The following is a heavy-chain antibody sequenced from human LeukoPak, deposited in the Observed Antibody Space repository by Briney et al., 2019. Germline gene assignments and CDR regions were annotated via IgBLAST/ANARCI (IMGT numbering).Heavy chain of an antibody. D-gene: IGHD6-13*01. Sequence: TTGGSLRLSCAASGFTFSNFAMTWVRQAPGKGLEWVSSIVGSSSTYYADSLMGRFTISRDNAKNSLYLQMNSLRAEDTAVYYCARIGAGSSRDYWGQGTLVTVSS. CDR1: GFTFSNFA. CDR2: IVGSSST. V-gene: IGHV3-69-1*01. J-gene: IGHJ4*02. CDR3: ARIGAGSSRDY.